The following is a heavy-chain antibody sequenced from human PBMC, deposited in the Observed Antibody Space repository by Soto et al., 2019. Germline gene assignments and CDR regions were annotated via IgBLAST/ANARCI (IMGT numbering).Heavy chain of an antibody. D-gene: IGHD3-10*01. CDR2: ISGSGGST. Sequence: GGSMRLSCAASGFTFSSYAMSWVRQAPGKGLKWVSAISGSGGSTYYADSVKGRFTISRDNSKNTLYLQMNSLRAEDTAVYYCAKDGGVLLWFGELLYWGQGTLVTVSS. CDR3: AKDGGVLLWFGELLY. J-gene: IGHJ4*02. V-gene: IGHV3-23*01. CDR1: GFTFSSYA.